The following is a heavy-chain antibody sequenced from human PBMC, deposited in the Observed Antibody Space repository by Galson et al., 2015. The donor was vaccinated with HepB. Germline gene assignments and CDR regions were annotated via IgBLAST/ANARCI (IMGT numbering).Heavy chain of an antibody. V-gene: IGHV3-23*01. CDR1: GFTFNNYA. CDR2: ISGGGGTI. D-gene: IGHD2-15*01. J-gene: IGHJ5*02. Sequence: SLRLSCAASGFTFNNYAMSWVRQAPGKGLEWVSAISGGGGTIYYGDSVKGRFTISRDNSKNTLYLQMNSLRAEDAAVYYCAKYLEEDGAKASFDPWGQGTLVTVSS. CDR3: AKYLEEDGAKASFDP.